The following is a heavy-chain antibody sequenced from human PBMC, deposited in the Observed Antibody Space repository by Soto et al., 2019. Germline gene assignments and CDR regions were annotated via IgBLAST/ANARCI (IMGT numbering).Heavy chain of an antibody. CDR1: GFTFSSYS. Sequence: GGSLRLSCAASGFTFSSYSMNWVRQAPGKGLEWVSYISSSSSTIYYADSVKARFTISRDNAKNSLYLQMNSLRAEDAAVYYCAREAGKGWYFDLWGRGTLVTVSS. CDR2: ISSSSSTI. D-gene: IGHD3-10*01. CDR3: AREAGKGWYFDL. V-gene: IGHV3-48*04. J-gene: IGHJ2*01.